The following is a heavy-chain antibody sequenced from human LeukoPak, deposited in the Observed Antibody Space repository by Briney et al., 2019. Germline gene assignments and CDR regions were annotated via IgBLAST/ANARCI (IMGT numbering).Heavy chain of an antibody. CDR1: GYTFSSYG. CDR3: ARDCSGSSCYWIH. CDR2: ISAYNGNT. Sequence: ASVKVTCKASGYTFSSYGISWVRQAPGQGLEWLGYISAYNGNTNYAQKVQGRITMTTDTSTSTAYMEMRSLRSDDTAVYYCARDCSGSSCYWIHWGQGTLVTVSS. J-gene: IGHJ4*02. D-gene: IGHD2-15*01. V-gene: IGHV1-18*01.